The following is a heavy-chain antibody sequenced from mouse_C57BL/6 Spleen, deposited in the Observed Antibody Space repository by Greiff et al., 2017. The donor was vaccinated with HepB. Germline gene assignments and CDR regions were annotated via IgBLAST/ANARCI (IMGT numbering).Heavy chain of an antibody. CDR2: IRLKSDNYAT. CDR1: GFTFSNYW. CDR3: TGQGSSDYFDY. D-gene: IGHD1-1*01. V-gene: IGHV6-3*01. Sequence: EVQLKESGGGLVQPGGSMKLSCVASGFTFSNYWMNWVRQSPEKGLEWVAQIRLKSDNYATHYAESVKGRFTISRDDSKSSVYLQMNNLSAEDTGIYYCTGQGSSDYFDYWGQGTTLTVSS. J-gene: IGHJ2*01.